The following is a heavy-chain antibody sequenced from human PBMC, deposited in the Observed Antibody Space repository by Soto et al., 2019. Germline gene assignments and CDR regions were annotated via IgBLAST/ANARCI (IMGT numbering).Heavy chain of an antibody. CDR1: GGSISSYY. CDR2: IYYSGST. CDR3: ARERYYGMDV. J-gene: IGHJ6*02. Sequence: PSETLSLTCTVPGGSISSYYWSWIRQPPGKGLEWIGNIYYSGSTNYNPSLKSRVTISVDTSKNQFSLKLSSVTAADTAVYYCARERYYGMDVWGQGTAVTAP. V-gene: IGHV4-59*01.